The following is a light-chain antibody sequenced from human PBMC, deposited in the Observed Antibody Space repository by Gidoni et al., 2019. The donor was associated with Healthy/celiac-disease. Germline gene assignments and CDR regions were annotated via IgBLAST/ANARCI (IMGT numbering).Light chain of an antibody. CDR2: LGS. V-gene: IGKV2-28*01. Sequence: DIVMTQSPLSLPVTPGEPASISCRSSQSLLHSNGYNYLDWYLQKPGQSPQLLIYLGSNRASWVPDRFSGSGSGTDFTLTISRVEAEDVGVYYCMQALQTPLLTFGGGTKVEIK. CDR1: QSLLHSNGYNY. CDR3: MQALQTPLLT. J-gene: IGKJ4*01.